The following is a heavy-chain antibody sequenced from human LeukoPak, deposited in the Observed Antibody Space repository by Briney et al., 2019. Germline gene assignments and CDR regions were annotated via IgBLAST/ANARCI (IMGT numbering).Heavy chain of an antibody. CDR3: ARDLRAYSSGWYAKYFDL. V-gene: IGHV4-61*02. CDR1: GGSISSGSYY. D-gene: IGHD6-19*01. Sequence: PSQTLSLTCTVSGGSISSGSYYWSWIRQPAGKGLEWIGRIYTSGSTNYNPSLKSRVTISIDTSKNQFSLKLSSVTAADTAVYYCARDLRAYSSGWYAKYFDLWGRGTLVTVSS. J-gene: IGHJ2*01. CDR2: IYTSGST.